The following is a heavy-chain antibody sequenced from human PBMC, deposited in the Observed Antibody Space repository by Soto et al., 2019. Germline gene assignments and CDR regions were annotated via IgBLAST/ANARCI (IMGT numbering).Heavy chain of an antibody. Sequence: AETLSLTCAVYGAPFSGYYWTWIRQPPGKGLEWIGEINHTGSTKYNPSLKSRVTISLDTSKNQFSLSLRSVTAADTAVYYCARGREIFGAVTPFEYWGQGTQVTVSS. CDR1: GAPFSGYY. CDR3: ARGREIFGAVTPFEY. J-gene: IGHJ4*02. D-gene: IGHD3-3*01. V-gene: IGHV4-34*01. CDR2: INHTGST.